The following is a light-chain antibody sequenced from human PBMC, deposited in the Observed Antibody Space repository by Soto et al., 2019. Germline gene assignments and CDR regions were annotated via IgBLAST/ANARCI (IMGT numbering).Light chain of an antibody. Sequence: QSVLTQPASVSGSPGQSITISCTGTSSDVGNYNYVSWYQETPGKAPRLIIYQVTNRPSGVSNRFSGSKSGNTASLTISGLQADDEADYYCTSFSTGSSYVIFGGGTKVTV. CDR1: SSDVGNYNY. CDR3: TSFSTGSSYVI. J-gene: IGLJ2*01. CDR2: QVT. V-gene: IGLV2-14*01.